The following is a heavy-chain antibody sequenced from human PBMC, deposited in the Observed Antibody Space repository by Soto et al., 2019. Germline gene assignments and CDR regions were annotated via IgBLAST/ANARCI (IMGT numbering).Heavy chain of an antibody. J-gene: IGHJ4*02. CDR1: GYTFTSYY. CDR3: ARVGPYYYDSSGYSPSFDY. V-gene: IGHV1-46*01. CDR2: INPSGGST. Sequence: RASVKVSCKASGYTFTSYYMHWVRQAPGQGLEWMGIINPSGGSTSYAQKFQGRVTMTRDTSTSTVYMELSSLRSEDTAVYYCARVGPYYYDSSGYSPSFDYWGQGTLVTVSS. D-gene: IGHD3-22*01.